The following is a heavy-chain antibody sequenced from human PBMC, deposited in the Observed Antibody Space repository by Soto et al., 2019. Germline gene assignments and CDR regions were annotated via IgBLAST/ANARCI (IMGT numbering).Heavy chain of an antibody. CDR2: ISSGSSTI. CDR1: GFTFSSYS. D-gene: IGHD3-22*01. CDR3: APHSGYYDY. V-gene: IGHV3-48*01. Sequence: EVQLVESGGGLVQPGGSLRLSCAASGFTFSSYSMNWVRQAPGKGLEWVSDISSGSSTIFYADSVKGRFTISRDNAKNSLYLQMNSLRAEDTAVYYCAPHSGYYDYWGQGTLVTVSS. J-gene: IGHJ4*02.